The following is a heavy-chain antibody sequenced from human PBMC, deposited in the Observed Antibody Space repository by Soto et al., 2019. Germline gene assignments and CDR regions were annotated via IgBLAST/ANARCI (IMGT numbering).Heavy chain of an antibody. CDR1: GGSISSYY. CDR3: AGGDSYALRYYYYGMDV. V-gene: IGHV4-59*01. CDR2: IYYSGST. Sequence: QVQLQESGPGLVKPSETLSLTCTVSGGSISSYYWSWIRQPPGKGLEWIGYIYYSGSTNYNPSLKSRVTISVDTSKNQFSLKLSSVTAADTAVYYCAGGDSYALRYYYYGMDVWGQGTTVTVSS. D-gene: IGHD2-21*02. J-gene: IGHJ6*02.